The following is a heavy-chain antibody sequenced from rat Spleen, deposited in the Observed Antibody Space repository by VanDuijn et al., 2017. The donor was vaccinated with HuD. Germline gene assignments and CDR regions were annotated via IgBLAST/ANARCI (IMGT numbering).Heavy chain of an antibody. D-gene: IGHD1-3*01. CDR3: ATEDYGLTGCAY. V-gene: IGHV5-20*01. J-gene: IGHJ3*01. Sequence: EVQLVESGGGLVQPGRSMKLSCSASGFTFSDYGMAWVFQAPTKGLEWVASISYDGGSTYYRDSVKGRFTISRDNAKSTLYLQMDSLRSEDTATYYCATEDYGLTGCAYWGQGTLVTVSS. CDR2: ISYDGGST. CDR1: GFTFSDYG.